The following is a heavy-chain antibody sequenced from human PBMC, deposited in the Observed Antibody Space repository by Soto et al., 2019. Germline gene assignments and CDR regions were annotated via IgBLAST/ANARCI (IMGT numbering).Heavy chain of an antibody. Sequence: EVQLVESGGGLVKPGGSLTLSCAASGFSFSNIWMSWVRQAPGKGLEWVGLIKSKSVGGTTDYTAPVKGRFTISRDESTETIYLQMNRLKTEDTAVYYCTTNSTQTSCDGGPCDSVQTKIHDSWGQGILVTVSS. D-gene: IGHD2-15*01. CDR1: GFSFSNIW. CDR2: IKSKSVGGTT. V-gene: IGHV3-15*01. J-gene: IGHJ4*02. CDR3: TTNSTQTSCDGGPCDSVQTKIHDS.